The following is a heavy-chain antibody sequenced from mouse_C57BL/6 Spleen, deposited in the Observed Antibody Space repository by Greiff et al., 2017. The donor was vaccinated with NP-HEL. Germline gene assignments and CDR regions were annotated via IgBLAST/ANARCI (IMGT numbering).Heavy chain of an antibody. J-gene: IGHJ3*01. CDR1: GYTFTDYY. CDR2: IYPGSGNT. D-gene: IGHD1-1*01. CDR3: ARDYYGSRGFAY. V-gene: IGHV1-76*01. Sequence: QVQLQQSGAELVRPGASVKLSCKASGYTFTDYYINWVKQRPGQGLEWIARIYPGSGNTYYNEKFKGKATLTAEKSSSTAYMQLSSLTSEDSAVYFCARDYYGSRGFAYWGQGTLVTVSA.